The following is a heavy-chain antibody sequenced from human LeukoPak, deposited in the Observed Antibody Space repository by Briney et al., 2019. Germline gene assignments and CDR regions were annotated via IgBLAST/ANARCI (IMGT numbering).Heavy chain of an antibody. D-gene: IGHD3-9*01. CDR2: INPSGGST. J-gene: IGHJ3*02. CDR3: ARDGRYFDWIDAFDI. CDR1: GYTFTSYY. V-gene: IGHV1-46*01. Sequence: ASVKVSCKASGYTFTSYYMHSVRQAPGQGLEWMGIINPSGGSTSYAQKFQGRVTMTRDTSTSTVYMELSSLRSEDTAVYYCARDGRYFDWIDAFDIWGQGTMVTVSS.